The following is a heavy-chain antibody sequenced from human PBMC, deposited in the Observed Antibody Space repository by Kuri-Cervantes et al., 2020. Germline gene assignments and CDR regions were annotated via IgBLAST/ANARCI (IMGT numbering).Heavy chain of an antibody. CDR1: GFTFSSYW. D-gene: IGHD6-13*01. CDR3: AKAEGGIAAAGSDY. CDR2: IKQDGSEK. V-gene: IGHV3-7*03. J-gene: IGHJ4*02. Sequence: GESLKISCAASGFTFSSYWMSWVRQAPGKGLEWVANIKQDGSEKYYVDSVKGRFTISRDNAKNSLYLQMNSLRAEDTAVYYCAKAEGGIAAAGSDYWGQGTLVTVSS.